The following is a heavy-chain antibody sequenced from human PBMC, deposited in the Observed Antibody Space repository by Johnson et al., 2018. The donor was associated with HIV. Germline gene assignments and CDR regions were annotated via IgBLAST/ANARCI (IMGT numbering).Heavy chain of an antibody. Sequence: MQLVESGGGVVRPGGSLRLSCAASGFTFSTYWMSWVRQAPGKGLEWVANIKQDGSEKYYVDSVKGRFTISRDNAKNSLYLQINSLRAEETAVYYCARSDITMVRGGSFDIWGQGTMVTVSS. V-gene: IGHV3-7*02. CDR2: IKQDGSEK. CDR1: GFTFSTYW. D-gene: IGHD3-10*01. CDR3: ARSDITMVRGGSFDI. J-gene: IGHJ3*02.